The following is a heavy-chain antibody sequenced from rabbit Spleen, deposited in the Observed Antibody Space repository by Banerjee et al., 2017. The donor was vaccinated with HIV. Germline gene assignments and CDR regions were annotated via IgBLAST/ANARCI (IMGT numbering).Heavy chain of an antibody. CDR1: GFDLSNYYY. V-gene: IGHV1S45*01. D-gene: IGHD2-1*01. J-gene: IGHJ4*01. CDR3: ARGSATMTMVITGYYLTL. Sequence: QQQVVESGGGLVKPEGSLTLTCKASGFDLSNYYYMCWVRQAPGKGLECVACIYSGSSGSTYYASWAKGRFTISKTSSTTVTLQMTSLTVADTATYFCARGSATMTMVITGYYLTLWGPGTLVTVS. CDR2: IYSGSSGST.